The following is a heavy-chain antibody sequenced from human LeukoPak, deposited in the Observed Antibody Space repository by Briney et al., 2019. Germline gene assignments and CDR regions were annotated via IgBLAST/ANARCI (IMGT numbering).Heavy chain of an antibody. J-gene: IGHJ3*02. D-gene: IGHD3-22*01. CDR3: ARVGVYYDSGGSYQKDAFDI. V-gene: IGHV4-39*07. CDR1: GGSIRSSSYY. CDR2: IYYSGST. Sequence: SETLALTCSVSGGSIRSSSYYWGWIRQSPGKGLEWIGNIYYSGSTYYNLSLKSRVTMSIDMSRNQFSLKLSSVTAADTAVYYCARVGVYYDSGGSYQKDAFDIWGQGTMVTASS.